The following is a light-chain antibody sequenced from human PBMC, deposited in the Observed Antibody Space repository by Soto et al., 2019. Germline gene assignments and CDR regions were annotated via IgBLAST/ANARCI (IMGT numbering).Light chain of an antibody. CDR1: QSVGTS. CDR3: QQYYSWPLT. CDR2: GAS. J-gene: IGKJ4*01. Sequence: ETVMAQSPATLSVSPGERATLSCRASQSVGTSLAWYQQKPGQAPRVLMYGASSRATGVPGRFSGSGSATKFTLTISSLQSEDFAVYYCQQYYSWPLTFGGGTKVDIK. V-gene: IGKV3-15*01.